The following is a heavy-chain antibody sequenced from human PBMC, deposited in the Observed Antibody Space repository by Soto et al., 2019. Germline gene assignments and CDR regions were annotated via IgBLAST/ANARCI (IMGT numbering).Heavy chain of an antibody. V-gene: IGHV3-21*01. Sequence: EVQLVESGGGLVKPGGSLRLSCAASGFTFSSYSMNWVRQAPGKGLEWVSSISSSSSYIYYADSVKGRFTISRDNAKNSLYLQMNSLRAEDTAVYFCARAPCDYDSRGYYAYWGQGTLVTVSS. J-gene: IGHJ4*02. CDR3: ARAPCDYDSRGYYAY. CDR2: ISSSSSYI. D-gene: IGHD3-22*01. CDR1: GFTFSSYS.